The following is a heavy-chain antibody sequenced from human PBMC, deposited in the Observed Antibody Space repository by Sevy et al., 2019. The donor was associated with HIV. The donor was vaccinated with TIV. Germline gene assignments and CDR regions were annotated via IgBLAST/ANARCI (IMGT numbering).Heavy chain of an antibody. V-gene: IGHV3-30-3*01. CDR3: ARGSGAYSSSSYLDY. J-gene: IGHJ4*02. D-gene: IGHD6-6*01. CDR1: GFTFSSYA. CDR2: ISYDGSNK. Sequence: GSLRLSCAASGFTFSSYAMHWVRQAPGKGLEWVAVISYDGSNKYYADSVKGRFTISRDNSKNTLYLQMNSLRAEDTAVYYCARGSGAYSSSSYLDYWGQGTLVTVSS.